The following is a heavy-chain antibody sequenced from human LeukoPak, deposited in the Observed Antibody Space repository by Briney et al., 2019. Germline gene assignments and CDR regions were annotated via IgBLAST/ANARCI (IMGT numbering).Heavy chain of an antibody. J-gene: IGHJ4*02. V-gene: IGHV3-21*01. CDR2: ISSSSSYI. CDR3: ASLRGYSGYSNFDY. D-gene: IGHD5-12*01. Sequence: GGSLRLSCAASGFTFSSYSMNWVRQAPGKGLEWVSSISSSSSYIYYADLVKGRFTISRDNAKNSLYLQMNSLRAEDTAVYYCASLRGYSGYSNFDYWGQGTLVTVSS. CDR1: GFTFSSYS.